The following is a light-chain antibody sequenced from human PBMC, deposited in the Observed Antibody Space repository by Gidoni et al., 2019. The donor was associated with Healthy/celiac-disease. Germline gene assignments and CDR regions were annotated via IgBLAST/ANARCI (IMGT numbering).Light chain of an antibody. V-gene: IGKV4-1*01. CDR3: QQYYSTPQT. J-gene: IGKJ1*01. Sequence: DIVMTQSPGSLAVSLGGRATIHCKSRQSVLYSSNNKNYLAWYQQKPGQPPKLLIYWASTRESGVPDRFSGSGSGTDSTLTISSLQAEDVAVYYCQQYYSTPQTFGQGTKVEIK. CDR1: QSVLYSSNNKNY. CDR2: WAS.